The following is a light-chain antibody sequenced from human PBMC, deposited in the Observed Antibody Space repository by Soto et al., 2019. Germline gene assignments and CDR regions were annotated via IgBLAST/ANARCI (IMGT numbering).Light chain of an antibody. Sequence: DIVMTQSPLSLPVIPGEPASISCRSSQRLLDSNGYNYLDWYLQKRGQSPQLLIYLGSNRASGVTDRLSGSGSGTEFTLKMSRVEAEDVGIYYCMQGLQPPLTFGGGTKVEIK. CDR2: LGS. CDR3: MQGLQPPLT. J-gene: IGKJ4*01. V-gene: IGKV2-28*01. CDR1: QRLLDSNGYNY.